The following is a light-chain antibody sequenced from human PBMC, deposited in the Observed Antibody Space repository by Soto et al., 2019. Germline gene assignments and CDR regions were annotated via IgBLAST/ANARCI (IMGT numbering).Light chain of an antibody. CDR2: DES. V-gene: IGKV1-6*01. Sequence: ATQMTQSPSSLSASVGDRITITCRASRDIGSDLSWYQQKTGKAPNIMIYDESNLQSGVPSRFRGSRSGTEFTLTVSSLQPEDFATYYCLQDHDDSWTFGQGNKVDIK. CDR1: RDIGSD. J-gene: IGKJ1*01. CDR3: LQDHDDSWT.